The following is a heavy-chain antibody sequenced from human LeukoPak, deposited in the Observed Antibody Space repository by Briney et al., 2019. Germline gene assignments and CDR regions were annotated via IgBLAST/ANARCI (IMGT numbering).Heavy chain of an antibody. Sequence: SETLSLTCAVSGGSISSGGYSWSWIRQPPGKGLEWIGYIYHSGSTNYNPSLKSRVTISVDTSKNQFSLKLSSVTAADTAVYYCARGPTTVTPANWFDPWGQGTLVTVSS. V-gene: IGHV4-30-2*01. CDR3: ARGPTTVTPANWFDP. D-gene: IGHD4-4*01. CDR1: GGSISSGGYS. CDR2: IYHSGST. J-gene: IGHJ5*02.